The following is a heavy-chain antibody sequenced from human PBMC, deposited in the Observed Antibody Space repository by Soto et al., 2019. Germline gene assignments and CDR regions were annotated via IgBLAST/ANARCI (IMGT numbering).Heavy chain of an antibody. D-gene: IGHD3-22*01. CDR3: ARSPYSSGYYYAIDY. V-gene: IGHV1-46*01. CDR2: INPSGGST. CDR1: GYTLIMYY. J-gene: IGHJ4*02. Sequence: ASVKVSCEASGYTLIMYYIHWMRQAPGQGLEWMGIINPSGGSTTYAQKFQGRVTMTRDTSTSTVYMDLSSLRSDDTAVYYCARSPYSSGYYYAIDYWGQGTQVTVSS.